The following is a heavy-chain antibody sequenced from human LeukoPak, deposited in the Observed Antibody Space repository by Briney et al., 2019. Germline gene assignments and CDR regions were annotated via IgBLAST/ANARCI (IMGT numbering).Heavy chain of an antibody. Sequence: GGSLRLSCAASGFTFSSYGMHWVRQAPGKGLEWVAVIWYDGSNKYYADSVKGRFTISRDNSKNTLYLQMNSLRAEDTAVYYCARDSRAGAFDYWGQGTLATVSS. CDR2: IWYDGSNK. CDR1: GFTFSSYG. J-gene: IGHJ4*02. D-gene: IGHD1-26*01. CDR3: ARDSRAGAFDY. V-gene: IGHV3-33*01.